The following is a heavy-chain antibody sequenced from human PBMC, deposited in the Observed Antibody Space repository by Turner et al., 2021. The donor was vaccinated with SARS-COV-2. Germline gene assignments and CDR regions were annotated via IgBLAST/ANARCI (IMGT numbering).Heavy chain of an antibody. CDR2: IYYSGST. D-gene: IGHD3-3*01. J-gene: IGHJ6*02. V-gene: IGHV4-39*01. Sequence: QLQLQESGPGLVKPSETLSLTCTVSGGSISNSSYYWGWIRQPPGKGLEWIGSIYYSGSTYYNPSLKSRVTISVDTSKNQFSLKLSSVTAADTAVYYCASPSVDFWSGSYYGMDVWGQGTTVTVSS. CDR1: GGSISNSSYY. CDR3: ASPSVDFWSGSYYGMDV.